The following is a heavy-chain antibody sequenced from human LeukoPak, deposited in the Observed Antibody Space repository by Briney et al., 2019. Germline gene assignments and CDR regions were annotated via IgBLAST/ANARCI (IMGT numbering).Heavy chain of an antibody. V-gene: IGHV3-48*02. CDR3: ARDRGLYYGMDV. D-gene: IGHD1-26*01. Sequence: GGSLRLSCAASGFTFSSYTMNWVRQAPGKGLEWVSYISSSSSTIYYADSVKGRFTISRDNAKNSPYLQMNSLRDEDTAVYYCARDRGLYYGMDVWGQGTTVTVSS. CDR2: ISSSSSTI. J-gene: IGHJ6*02. CDR1: GFTFSSYT.